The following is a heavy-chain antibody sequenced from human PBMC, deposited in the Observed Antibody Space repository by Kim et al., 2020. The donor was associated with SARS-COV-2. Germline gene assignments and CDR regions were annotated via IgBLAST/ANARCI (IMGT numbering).Heavy chain of an antibody. Sequence: GGSLRLSCAASGFTFSSYWMSWVRQAPGKGLEWVANIKQDGSEKYYVDSVKGRFTISRDNAKNSLYLQMNSLRAEDTAVYYCARNPGVAAATEDYYGMDVWGQGTTVTVSS. CDR2: IKQDGSEK. CDR1: GFTFSSYW. CDR3: ARNPGVAAATEDYYGMDV. D-gene: IGHD6-13*01. J-gene: IGHJ6*02. V-gene: IGHV3-7*01.